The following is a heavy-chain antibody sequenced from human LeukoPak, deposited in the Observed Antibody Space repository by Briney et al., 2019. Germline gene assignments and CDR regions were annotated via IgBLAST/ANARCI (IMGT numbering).Heavy chain of an antibody. V-gene: IGHV3-21*04. CDR1: GFTFSNYS. J-gene: IGHJ1*01. CDR2: ISTTSSYI. D-gene: IGHD6-19*01. Sequence: GGSLRLSCAASGFTFSNYSMNWIRQAPGKGLEWVSSISTTSSYIYCADSVKGRFTISRDNAKNSLYLQMNSLRAEDTAVYYCARGGQWLVLAKYFQHWGQGTLVTVSS. CDR3: ARGGQWLVLAKYFQH.